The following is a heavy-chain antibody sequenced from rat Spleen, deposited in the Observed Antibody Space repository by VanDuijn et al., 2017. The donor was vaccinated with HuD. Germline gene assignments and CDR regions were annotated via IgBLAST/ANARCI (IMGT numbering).Heavy chain of an antibody. CDR2: IWSHGGI. Sequence: QVQLKESGPGLVQPSQTLSLTCTVSGLSLTSNGVNWIRQPPGKGLEWMGVIWSHGGIDYNSAIKSRLSISRDTSKNQVFLNMNNLQTEDTAMYFCVAAPFTYWGQGTLVTVSS. D-gene: IGHD3-1*01. CDR3: VAAPFTY. J-gene: IGHJ3*01. CDR1: GLSLTSNG. V-gene: IGHV2-47*01.